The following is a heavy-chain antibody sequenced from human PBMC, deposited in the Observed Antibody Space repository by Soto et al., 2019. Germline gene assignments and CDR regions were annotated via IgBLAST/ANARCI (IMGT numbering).Heavy chain of an antibody. CDR1: GFTFNTYA. V-gene: IGHV3-23*01. Sequence: EVQLLESGGGLVQPGGSLRLSCAASGFTFNTYAMRWVRQAPGKGLEWVSAINAGGVSTYYADSVKGRFTISRDNSKNTMYLQMNSLRVEDTAVYYCAKGDCSGGSCYGTDNWGQGTLVTVSS. CDR2: INAGGVST. J-gene: IGHJ4*02. D-gene: IGHD2-15*01. CDR3: AKGDCSGGSCYGTDN.